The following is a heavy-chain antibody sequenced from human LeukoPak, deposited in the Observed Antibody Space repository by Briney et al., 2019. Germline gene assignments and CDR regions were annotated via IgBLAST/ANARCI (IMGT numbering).Heavy chain of an antibody. V-gene: IGHV3-7*01. CDR1: GFTFDDYG. CDR2: IKGDGSEK. CDR3: ARDPHSGYEYDFDS. J-gene: IGHJ4*02. D-gene: IGHD5-12*01. Sequence: GGSLRLSCAASGFTFDDYGMSWVRQAPGKGLEWVANIKGDGSEKKYVDSVKGRFTISRDNAKNSLILQMNSLRAEDTAVYYCARDPHSGYEYDFDSWGQGTLVTVSS.